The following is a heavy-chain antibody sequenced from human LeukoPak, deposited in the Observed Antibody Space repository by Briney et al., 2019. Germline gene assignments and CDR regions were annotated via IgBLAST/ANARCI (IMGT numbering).Heavy chain of an antibody. J-gene: IGHJ4*02. D-gene: IGHD3-3*01. V-gene: IGHV4-34*01. CDR1: GGSFSGYY. Sequence: SETLSLTCAVYGGSFSGYYWSSIRQPPGKGLEWIGEINHSGSTNCNPSLKSRVTISVDTSKNQFSLKLSSVTAADTAVYYCARGRKNTIFGVVIRARYFDYWGQGTLVTVSS. CDR3: ARGRKNTIFGVVIRARYFDY. CDR2: INHSGST.